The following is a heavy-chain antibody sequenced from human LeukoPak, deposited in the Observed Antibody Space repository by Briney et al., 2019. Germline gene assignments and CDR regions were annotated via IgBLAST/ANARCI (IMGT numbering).Heavy chain of an antibody. CDR1: GGSFSGYY. V-gene: IGHV4-34*01. J-gene: IGHJ4*02. CDR3: AGAFYGDRVY. Sequence: SETLSLTCAVYGGSFSGYYWSWIRQPPGKGLEWIGEINHSGSTNYNPSLKSRVTISVDTSKNQFSLKLSFVTAADTAVYYCAGAFYGDRVYWGQGTLVTVSS. CDR2: INHSGST. D-gene: IGHD4-17*01.